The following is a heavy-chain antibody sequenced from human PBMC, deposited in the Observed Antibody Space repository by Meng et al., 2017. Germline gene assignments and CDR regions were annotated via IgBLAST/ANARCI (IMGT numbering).Heavy chain of an antibody. CDR2: ISSSGSTI. J-gene: IGHJ4*02. D-gene: IGHD3-10*01. CDR1: GFTFSSYE. CDR3: VILWFGELSPRPGFDY. V-gene: IGHV3-48*03. Sequence: GGSLRLSCAASGFTFSSYELNWVRQAPGKGLEWVSYISSSGSTIYYAASVKGRFTISRDNAKNSLFLQMNSLRAEDTAVYYCVILWFGELSPRPGFDYWGQGTLVTVSS.